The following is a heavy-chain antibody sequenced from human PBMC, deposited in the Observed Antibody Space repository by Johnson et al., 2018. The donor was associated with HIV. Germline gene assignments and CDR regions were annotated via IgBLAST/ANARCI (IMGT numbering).Heavy chain of an antibody. Sequence: VQLVESGGGLIQPGGSLRLSCAASGFTVSSNYMSWFRQAPGKGLEWVSVIYSGGSTYYADSVKGRFTISRDNSKNTLYLQMNTLRAEDTAVYYCATDEYTNSWGVWGQGTMVTVSS. J-gene: IGHJ3*01. CDR2: IYSGGST. CDR3: ATDEYTNSWGV. CDR1: GFTVSSNY. V-gene: IGHV3-66*03. D-gene: IGHD6-6*01.